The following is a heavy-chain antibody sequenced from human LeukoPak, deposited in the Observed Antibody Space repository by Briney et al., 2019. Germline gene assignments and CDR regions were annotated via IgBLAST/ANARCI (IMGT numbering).Heavy chain of an antibody. Sequence: GGSLRLSCAASGFTVSSNYMSWVRQAPGKGLEWVSVIYSGGSTYYADSVKGRFTISRDNSKNTLYLQMNSLRAEDTAVYYCGRALGGYYGMDVWGQGTTVTVSS. D-gene: IGHD3-16*01. CDR3: GRALGGYYGMDV. CDR1: GFTVSSNY. V-gene: IGHV3-53*01. CDR2: IYSGGST. J-gene: IGHJ6*02.